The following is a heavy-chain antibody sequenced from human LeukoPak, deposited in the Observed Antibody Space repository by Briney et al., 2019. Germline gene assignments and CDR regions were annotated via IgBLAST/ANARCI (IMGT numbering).Heavy chain of an antibody. CDR2: IYYSGST. CDR3: ARTTDIPSLDAFDI. D-gene: IGHD3-9*01. J-gene: IGHJ3*02. Sequence: SETLSLTCTVSGGSISSGDYYWSWIRQPPGKGLEWIGYIYYSGSTYYNPSLKSRVTISVDTSKNQFSLKLSSVTAADTAVYYCARTTDIPSLDAFDIWGQGTMVTVSS. V-gene: IGHV4-30-4*01. CDR1: GGSISSGDYY.